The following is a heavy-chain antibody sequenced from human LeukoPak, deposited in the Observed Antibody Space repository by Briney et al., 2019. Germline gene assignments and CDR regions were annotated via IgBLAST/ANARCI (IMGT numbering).Heavy chain of an antibody. D-gene: IGHD4-11*01. V-gene: IGHV1-46*01. J-gene: IGHJ4*02. Sequence: ASVEVSCKASGYAFTSYHIHWMRQAPGQGLGWMGIIIPSSGSTTYAQKFQGRVTMTRDTSTSTVYMELSSLTSDDTAVYFCARSDYNDYRGLGFWGQGTLVTVSS. CDR1: GYAFTSYH. CDR3: ARSDYNDYRGLGF. CDR2: IIPSSGST.